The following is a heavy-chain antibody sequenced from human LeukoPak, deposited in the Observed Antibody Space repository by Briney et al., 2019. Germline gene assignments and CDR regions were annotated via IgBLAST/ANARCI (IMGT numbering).Heavy chain of an antibody. CDR1: GFTFSSYS. CDR3: AREYYDFWSGYYYDYYYYMDV. CDR2: ISSSSSTI. D-gene: IGHD3-3*01. Sequence: GGSLRLSCAASGFTFSSYSMNWVRQAPGKGLEWVSYISSSSSTIYYADSVKGRFTISRDNAKNSLYLQMNSLRAEDTAVYYCAREYYDFWSGYYYDYYYYMDVWGKGTTVTVSS. V-gene: IGHV3-48*01. J-gene: IGHJ6*03.